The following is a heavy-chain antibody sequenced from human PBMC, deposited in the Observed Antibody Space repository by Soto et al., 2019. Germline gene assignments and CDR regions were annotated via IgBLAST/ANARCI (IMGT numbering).Heavy chain of an antibody. CDR2: ISGGGGGK. D-gene: IGHD3-22*01. V-gene: IGHV3-23*01. Sequence: EVRLLESGGGLEQPGGSLRLSCTTSGFTFDNFAMSWVRQAPGRGLEWVSAISGGGGGKYYADSVKGRFIISRDNSKNTVYQQLNGLRTEDTAVYYCAKDVHYDSSGGLDYWGQGTLVTVSS. CDR3: AKDVHYDSSGGLDY. CDR1: GFTFDNFA. J-gene: IGHJ4*02.